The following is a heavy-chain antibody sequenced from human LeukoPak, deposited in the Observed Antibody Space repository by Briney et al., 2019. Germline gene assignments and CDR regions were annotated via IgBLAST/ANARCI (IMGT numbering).Heavy chain of an antibody. CDR1: GFTFSSYA. J-gene: IGHJ6*02. CDR2: ISGRGGRT. V-gene: IGHV3-23*01. D-gene: IGHD3-3*01. CDR3: AKDLRHGSIFGVVTKYYYGMDV. Sequence: GRSLTLSSAASGFTFSSYAMSWVRQAPGEGLEWVAAISGRGGRTYYADSVKRRLTISRHNSKNTLYLQMNSLRAEDTAVYYCAKDLRHGSIFGVVTKYYYGMDVWGQGTTVTVSS.